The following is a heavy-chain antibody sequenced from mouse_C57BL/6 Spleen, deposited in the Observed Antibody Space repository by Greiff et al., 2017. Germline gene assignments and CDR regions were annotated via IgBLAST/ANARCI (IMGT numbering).Heavy chain of an antibody. Sequence: QVQLQQPGAELVMPGASVKLSCKASGYTFTSYWMHWVKQRPGQGLEWIGEIDPSDSYTNYNQKFKGKSTLTVDKSSSTAYMQLSSLTSEDSAVYYCARRMVRRYFDVGGTGTTVTVAS. CDR2: IDPSDSYT. CDR3: ARRMVRRYFDV. CDR1: GYTFTSYW. D-gene: IGHD2-1*01. V-gene: IGHV1-69*01. J-gene: IGHJ1*03.